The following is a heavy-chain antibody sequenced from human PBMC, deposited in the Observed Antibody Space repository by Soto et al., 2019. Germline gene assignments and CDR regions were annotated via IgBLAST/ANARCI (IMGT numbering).Heavy chain of an antibody. D-gene: IGHD6-19*01. J-gene: IGHJ4*02. Sequence: EVQLVESGGGLVQPGGSLRLSCVASGFTFSTDTMNWVRQAPGKGLEWVAHISTSGATRYYADSVKGRFTISRDNAKTSLYLQMDSLRNEDTAVYYCARFFGSGFDYLGQGTLVTVSS. CDR3: ARFFGSGFDY. CDR1: GFTFSTDT. CDR2: ISTSGATR. V-gene: IGHV3-48*02.